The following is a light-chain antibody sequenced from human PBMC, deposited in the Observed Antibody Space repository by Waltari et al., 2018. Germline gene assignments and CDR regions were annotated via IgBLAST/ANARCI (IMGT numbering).Light chain of an antibody. J-gene: IGKJ1*01. CDR2: GAS. CDR3: QQYKNWPWT. V-gene: IGKV3-15*01. CDR1: QSVSSN. Sequence: EIVMTQSPATLSVSPGERATPPCRASQSVSSNLAWYQQKPGQAPRLLTYGASTRATGIPAGLSGSGSGTEFTLTISSLQSEDFAVYYCQQYKNWPWTFGLGTKVEIK.